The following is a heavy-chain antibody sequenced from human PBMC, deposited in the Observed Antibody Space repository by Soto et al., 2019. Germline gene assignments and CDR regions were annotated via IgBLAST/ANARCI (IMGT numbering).Heavy chain of an antibody. CDR2: IYWNDDE. V-gene: IGHV2-5*01. D-gene: IGHD3-10*01. CDR1: GFSLRTPGVG. CDR3: AHRRTHAGSYSFIDWFDP. J-gene: IGHJ5*02. Sequence: ESGPTLVNPTQTLTLTCTFSGFSLRTPGVGVGWIRQPPGKALEWLAIIYWNDDERYSPSLKTRLNITKDTSKNQVVLTMTNMDPVDTATYYCAHRRTHAGSYSFIDWFDPWGHGTLVTVSS.